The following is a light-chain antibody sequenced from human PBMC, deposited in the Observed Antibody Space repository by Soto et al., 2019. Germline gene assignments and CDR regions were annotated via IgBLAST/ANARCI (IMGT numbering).Light chain of an antibody. Sequence: EMVLTQSPVTLSVSPGERATLSCRASQSVASNLAWYQQKPGQAPRLLIYGASTRATGIPARFSGSGSGTEFTLTISSLQSEDFALYYCQHYDTWPWTFGLGTKVDI. CDR3: QHYDTWPWT. CDR1: QSVASN. J-gene: IGKJ1*01. V-gene: IGKV3-15*01. CDR2: GAS.